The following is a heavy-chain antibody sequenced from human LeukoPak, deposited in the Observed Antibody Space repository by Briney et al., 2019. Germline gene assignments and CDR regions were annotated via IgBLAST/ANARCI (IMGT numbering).Heavy chain of an antibody. D-gene: IGHD3-16*01. Sequence: ASVKVSCKASGYNFTKYAIYWVRQAPGQGLEWMGWINTNTEDPTYAQDFTGRFVFSLDTSVTTAYLDINSLKPDDTALYYCARGHRILAVWGFEFWGQGTLVTVSS. CDR1: GYNFTKYA. CDR2: INTNTEDP. CDR3: ARGHRILAVWGFEF. J-gene: IGHJ4*02. V-gene: IGHV7-4-1*02.